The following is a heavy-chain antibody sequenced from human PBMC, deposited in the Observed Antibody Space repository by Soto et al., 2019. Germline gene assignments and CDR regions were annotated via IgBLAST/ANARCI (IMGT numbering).Heavy chain of an antibody. J-gene: IGHJ4*02. V-gene: IGHV3-23*01. CDR2: IRASGGSA. D-gene: IGHD5-12*01. CDR3: AKGFTGDRGYDFLNY. Sequence: EVQLLESGGGLVQPGGSLRLSCAASGFTFISYAMTWVRQAPGKGLEWVSTIRASGGSAYFAHSVEGRFTISRDNSKNTLYLQMNSLRAEDTAVYFCAKGFTGDRGYDFLNYWGQGTLVTVSS. CDR1: GFTFISYA.